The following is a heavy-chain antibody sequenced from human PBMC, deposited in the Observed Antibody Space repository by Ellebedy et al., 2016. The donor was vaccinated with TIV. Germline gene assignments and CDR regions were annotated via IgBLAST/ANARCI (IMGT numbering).Heavy chain of an antibody. V-gene: IGHV3-48*01. J-gene: IGHJ4*02. CDR2: ISSSSSTI. CDR1: GFTFSSYS. D-gene: IGHD3-10*01. CDR3: ARPRDSGKHLSLDY. Sequence: PGGSLRLSCAASGFTFSSYSMNWVRQAPGKGLEWVSYISSSSSTIYYADSVKGRFTISRDNAKNSLYLQMNSLRAEDTAVYYCARPRDSGKHLSLDYWGQGTLVTVSS.